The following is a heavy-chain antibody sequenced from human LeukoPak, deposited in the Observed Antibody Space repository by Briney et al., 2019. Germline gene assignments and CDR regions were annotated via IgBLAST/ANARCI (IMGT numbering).Heavy chain of an antibody. J-gene: IGHJ3*02. V-gene: IGHV4-38-2*02. CDR2: IYHSGST. CDR3: ARGDYDILTGHDAFDI. CDR1: GYSISSGYY. Sequence: SETLSLTCTVSGYSISSGYYWGWIRQPPGKGLEWIGSIYHSGSTYYNPSLKSRVTISVDTSKNQFSLKLSSVTAADTAVYYCARGDYDILTGHDAFDIWGQGTMVTVSS. D-gene: IGHD3-9*01.